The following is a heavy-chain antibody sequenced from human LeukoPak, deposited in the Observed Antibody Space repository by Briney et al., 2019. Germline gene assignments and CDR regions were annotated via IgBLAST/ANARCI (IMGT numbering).Heavy chain of an antibody. CDR1: GFPFSTYG. Sequence: GGSLRLSCATAGFPFSTYGMHWVRQAPGKELERVAAIGSDGRYKYSADSVRGRFTISRDNTKNTLDLHMNSLSTEDTAVYYCARDRAVSDNRWSLDPWGQGTLVTVSS. CDR3: ARDRAVSDNRWSLDP. D-gene: IGHD4-23*01. J-gene: IGHJ5*02. V-gene: IGHV3-33*01. CDR2: IGSDGRYK.